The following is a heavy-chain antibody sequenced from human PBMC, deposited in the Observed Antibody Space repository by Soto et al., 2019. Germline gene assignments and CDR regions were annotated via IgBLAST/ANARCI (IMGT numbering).Heavy chain of an antibody. V-gene: IGHV1-3*01. CDR3: ARDTSHDYGDYSYYYYYMDV. CDR1: GYTFTSYA. CDR2: INAGNGNT. D-gene: IGHD4-17*01. J-gene: IGHJ6*03. Sequence: ASVKVSCKASGYTFTSYAMHWVRQAPGQRLEWMGWINAGNGNTKYSQKFQGRVHITRDTSESTAYMELSSLRSEDTAVYYCARDTSHDYGDYSYYYYYMDVWGKGTTVTVSS.